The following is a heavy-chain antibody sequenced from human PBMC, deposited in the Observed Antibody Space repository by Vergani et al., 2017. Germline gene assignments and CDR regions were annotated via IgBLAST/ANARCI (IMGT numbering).Heavy chain of an antibody. CDR3: YYDFWAGYESGDV. D-gene: IGHD3-3*01. Sequence: QVKLQESGPGLVKPSETLFLTCTVSGASVNSYYWSWIRQPPGKGLEWMGYVSFRGDTLYDPSVKGRMTISLNTSSNQFSLYLTSVTAADTAVYYCYYDFWAGYESGDVWGKGTTVTVSS. J-gene: IGHJ6*04. CDR2: VSFRGDT. V-gene: IGHV4-59*02. CDR1: GASVNSYY.